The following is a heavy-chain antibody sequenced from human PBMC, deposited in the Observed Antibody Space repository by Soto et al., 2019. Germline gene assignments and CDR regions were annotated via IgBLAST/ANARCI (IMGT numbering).Heavy chain of an antibody. Sequence: EVQLVESGGGLVKPGGSLRLSCAASGFTFSSYSMNWVRQAPGKGLEWVSSISSSSSYIYCADSVKGRFTISRDNAKNSLYLQMNSLRAEDTAVYYCARDLNTYYDFWSGYYDYWGKGTLVTVSS. CDR1: GFTFSSYS. V-gene: IGHV3-21*01. J-gene: IGHJ4*02. D-gene: IGHD3-3*01. CDR3: ARDLNTYYDFWSGYYDY. CDR2: ISSSSSYI.